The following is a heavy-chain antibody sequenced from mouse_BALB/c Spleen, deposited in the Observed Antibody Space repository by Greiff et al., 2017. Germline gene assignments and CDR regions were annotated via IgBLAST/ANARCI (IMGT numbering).Heavy chain of an antibody. Sequence: VQLQQSGPGLVAPSQSLSITCTVSGFSLTSYGVHWVRQPPGKGLEWLGVIWAGGSTNYNSALMSRLSISKDNSKSQVFLKMNSLQTDDTAMYYCARDRYYPAYWGQGTLVTVSA. CDR1: GFSLTSYG. J-gene: IGHJ3*01. D-gene: IGHD2-3*01. V-gene: IGHV2-9*02. CDR3: ARDRYYPAY. CDR2: IWAGGST.